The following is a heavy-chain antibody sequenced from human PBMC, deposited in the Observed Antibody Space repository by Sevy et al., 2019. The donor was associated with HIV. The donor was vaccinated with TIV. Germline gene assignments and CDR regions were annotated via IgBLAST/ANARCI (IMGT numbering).Heavy chain of an antibody. D-gene: IGHD3-10*01. CDR2: IRDDGTTK. Sequence: GGSLRLSCAASGFTFRSYGMHWVRQAPGKGLEWVAFIRDDGTTKYYADSVKGRFTISRDNSKNTLYLQMNSLRPEDTSVYYCAKGLGMVEGALWGEDLWGQGTMVTVSS. V-gene: IGHV3-30*02. J-gene: IGHJ3*01. CDR1: GFTFRSYG. CDR3: AKGLGMVEGALWGEDL.